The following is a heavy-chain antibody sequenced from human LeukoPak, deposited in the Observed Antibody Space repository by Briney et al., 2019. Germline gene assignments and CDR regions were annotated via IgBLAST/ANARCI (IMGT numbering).Heavy chain of an antibody. Sequence: KPSETLSLTCTVSGGSIYSYYWSWIRQPPGKGLEGIGYIYNSGSTNYNPSLKSRVTISVDTSKNQVSLKLSSVPAADTAVYYCARFQSSSSWDYYYGLDVWGQGTTVTVSS. V-gene: IGHV4-59*01. CDR3: ARFQSSSSWDYYYGLDV. CDR1: GGSIYSYY. CDR2: IYNSGST. J-gene: IGHJ6*02. D-gene: IGHD2-2*01.